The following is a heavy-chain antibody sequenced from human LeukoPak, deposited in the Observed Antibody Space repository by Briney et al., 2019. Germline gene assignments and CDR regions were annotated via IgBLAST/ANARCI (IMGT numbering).Heavy chain of an antibody. CDR2: ISGSGGDT. CDR1: GFTFSSYW. Sequence: GGSLRLSCAASGFTFSSYWMSWVRQAPGKGLEWVSAISGSGGDTYYADSVKGRFTISRDNSKNTLYLQMSSLRAEDTAVYYCAKDLGSVVTPPSLDFWGQGTLVTVSS. D-gene: IGHD4-23*01. CDR3: AKDLGSVVTPPSLDF. J-gene: IGHJ4*02. V-gene: IGHV3-23*01.